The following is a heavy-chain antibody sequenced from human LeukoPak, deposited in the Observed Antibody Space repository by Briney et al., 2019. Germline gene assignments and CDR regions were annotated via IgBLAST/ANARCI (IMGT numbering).Heavy chain of an antibody. CDR2: ISSRDNLI. CDR1: GFVVNDYY. Sequence: GGSLRLSCAASGFVVNDYYMNWIRLAPGKGLEWVSYISSRDNLIYYADSVKGRFTISTDNAKNAVFLQLNRLTVEDTAVYYCAREQWFRWEFWGQGDLVTVSS. CDR3: AREQWFRWEF. J-gene: IGHJ4*02. V-gene: IGHV3-11*01. D-gene: IGHD3-10*01.